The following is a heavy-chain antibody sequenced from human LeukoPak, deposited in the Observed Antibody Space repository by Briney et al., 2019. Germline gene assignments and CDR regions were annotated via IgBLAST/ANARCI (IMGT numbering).Heavy chain of an antibody. J-gene: IGHJ4*02. Sequence: PSETLSLTCTVSGGSISSGSYYWSWIRQPAGKGLEWIGRIYTSGSTNYNPSLKSRVTISVDTSKNQFSLKLSSVTAADTAVYYCAAGFITNDYWGQGTLVIVSS. CDR1: GGSISSGSYY. CDR2: IYTSGST. D-gene: IGHD3-16*02. CDR3: AAGFITNDY. V-gene: IGHV4-61*02.